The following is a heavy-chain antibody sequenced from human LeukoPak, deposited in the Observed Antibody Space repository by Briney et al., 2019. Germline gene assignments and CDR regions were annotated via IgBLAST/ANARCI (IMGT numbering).Heavy chain of an antibody. Sequence: SETLSLTCTVSGGSISSGSYYWSWFRQPAGKGLEWIGRIYTSGSTNYNPSLKSRVTISVDTSKNQFSLKLSSVTAADTAVYYCARDRGGPNMVRVYYYGMDVWGQGTTVTVSS. V-gene: IGHV4-61*02. CDR3: ARDRGGPNMVRVYYYGMDV. CDR1: GGSISSGSYY. J-gene: IGHJ6*02. D-gene: IGHD3-10*01. CDR2: IYTSGST.